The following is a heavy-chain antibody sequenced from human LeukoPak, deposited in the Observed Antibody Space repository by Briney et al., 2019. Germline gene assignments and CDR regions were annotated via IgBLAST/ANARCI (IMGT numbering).Heavy chain of an antibody. CDR2: INPNSGGT. D-gene: IGHD6-19*01. V-gene: IGHV1-2*02. CDR3: ARVTTIAVAGVVPDYFGY. Sequence: ASVKVSCKTSGYTFTAYYMHWVRQAPGQGLEWMGWINPNSGGTSYAQKFQGRVTLTRDTSISTAYMELIRLTSDDTAAYYCARVTTIAVAGVVPDYFGYWGRGTLVTVSS. J-gene: IGHJ4*02. CDR1: GYTFTAYY.